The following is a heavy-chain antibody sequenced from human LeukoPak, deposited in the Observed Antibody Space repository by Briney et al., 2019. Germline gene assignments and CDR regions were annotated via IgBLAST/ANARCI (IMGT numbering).Heavy chain of an antibody. CDR1: GYTFTSYG. D-gene: IGHD3-22*01. Sequence: GGSLRLSCAASGYTFTSYGISWVRQAPGQGLEWMGWISAYNGNTNYAQKLQGRVTMTTDTSTSTAYMELRSLRSDDTAVYYCARVREGITMIPKYAFDIWGQGTMVTVSS. CDR3: ARVREGITMIPKYAFDI. V-gene: IGHV1-18*01. CDR2: ISAYNGNT. J-gene: IGHJ3*02.